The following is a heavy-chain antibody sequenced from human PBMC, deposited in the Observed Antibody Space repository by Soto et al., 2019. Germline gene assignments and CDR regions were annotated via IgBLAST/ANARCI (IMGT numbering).Heavy chain of an antibody. CDR2: IYTPGST. Sequence: GGSLRLSCAAPGFTVSGSYMSWVRQAPGKGLEWVSSIYTPGSTYYTDSVKGRFTISRDNSKNTLYLQMNSLRVDDTAVYYCARGLVGSTTAFDHWGQGTLVTVSS. CDR1: GFTVSGSY. J-gene: IGHJ4*02. V-gene: IGHV3-53*01. CDR3: ARGLVGSTTAFDH. D-gene: IGHD1-26*01.